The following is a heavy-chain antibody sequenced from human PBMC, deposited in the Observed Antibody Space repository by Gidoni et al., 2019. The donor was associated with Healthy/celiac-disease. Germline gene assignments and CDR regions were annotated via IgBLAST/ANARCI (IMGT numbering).Heavy chain of an antibody. CDR3: ATLDSPYSSSPRGDY. CDR1: GGSVSSGSYY. J-gene: IGHJ4*02. V-gene: IGHV4-61*01. D-gene: IGHD6-6*01. CDR2: IYFSGST. Sequence: QVQLQESGPGLVKPSETLSPTFTVSGGSVSSGSYYWSWIRPPPGKGLEWIGYIYFSGSTNYNPSLKSRVTISVDTSMNQFSLKLSSVTAADTAVYYCATLDSPYSSSPRGDYWGQGTLVTVSS.